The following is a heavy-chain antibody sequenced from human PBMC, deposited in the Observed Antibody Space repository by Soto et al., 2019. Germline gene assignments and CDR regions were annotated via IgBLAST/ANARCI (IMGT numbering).Heavy chain of an antibody. CDR2: ISGGGDAA. CDR3: ARKILGSTTRPNYWYFDL. Sequence: EVQVLESGGGLLRPGGPLRLSCAGSGFTFINYAMNWVRRAPGRGLGWVSSISGGGDAAFFPDSVRGRFTISRDNSKNTVTLQMNSLGVDDTAVYYCARKILGSTTRPNYWYFDLWGRGTLVTVSS. V-gene: IGHV3-23*01. CDR1: GFTFINYA. D-gene: IGHD7-27*01. J-gene: IGHJ2*01.